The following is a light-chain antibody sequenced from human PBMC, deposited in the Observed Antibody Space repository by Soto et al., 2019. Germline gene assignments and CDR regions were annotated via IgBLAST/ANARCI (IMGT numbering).Light chain of an antibody. V-gene: IGLV2-14*03. J-gene: IGLJ2*01. CDR2: DVS. CDR3: SSYTSSNTLEGI. Sequence: QSALTQPASVSGSPGQSITISCTGISSDVGGYDSVSWYQHHPGKAPKLMIYDVSNRPSGISNRFSGSKSGNTASLTISGLRAEDEADYYCSSYTSSNTLEGIFGLGTKLIVL. CDR1: SSDVGGYDS.